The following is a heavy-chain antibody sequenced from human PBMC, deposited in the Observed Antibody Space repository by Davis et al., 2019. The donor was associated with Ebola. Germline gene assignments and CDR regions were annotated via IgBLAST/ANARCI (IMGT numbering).Heavy chain of an antibody. CDR3: ARVGYGGSWRWFDP. V-gene: IGHV3-74*01. D-gene: IGHD4-23*01. J-gene: IGHJ5*02. CDR2: IKSDGSST. Sequence: PGGSLRLSCAASGFIFSRYWIHWVRQAPGKGLVWVSRIKSDGSSTNYADSVKGRFTISRDNAKSTFYLQMNSLRAEDTAVYYCARVGYGGSWRWFDPWGQGTLVTVSS. CDR1: GFIFSRYW.